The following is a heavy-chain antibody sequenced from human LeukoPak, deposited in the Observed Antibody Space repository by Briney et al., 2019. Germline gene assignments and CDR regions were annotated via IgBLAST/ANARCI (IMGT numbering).Heavy chain of an antibody. CDR3: ARSQYCSGGSCYKVIWYFAL. V-gene: IGHV4-4*07. CDR1: GGSISSYY. D-gene: IGHD2-15*01. J-gene: IGHJ2*01. Sequence: PSETLSLTCTVSGGSISSYYWSWIRQPAGKGLEWIGRIYTSGSINYNPSLKSRVTMSVDTSKNQFSLKLSSVTAADTAVYYCARSQYCSGGSCYKVIWYFALWGRGTLVTVSS. CDR2: IYTSGSI.